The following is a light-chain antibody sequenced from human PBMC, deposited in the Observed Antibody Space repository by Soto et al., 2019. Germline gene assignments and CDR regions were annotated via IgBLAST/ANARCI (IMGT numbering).Light chain of an antibody. CDR1: SSDVGSYNL. CDR2: EGS. CDR3: CSYAGSSTPVV. V-gene: IGLV2-23*01. Sequence: QSALTQPASVSGSPGQSITISCTGTSSDVGSYNLVSWYQQHPGKAPKLMIYEGSKRPSGVSNRFSDSKSGNSASLTISGLQPEDEADYYCCSYAGSSTPVVFGGGTKLTVL. J-gene: IGLJ2*01.